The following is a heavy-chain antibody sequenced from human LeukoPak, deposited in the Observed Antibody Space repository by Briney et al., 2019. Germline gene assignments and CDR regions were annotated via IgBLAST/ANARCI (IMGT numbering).Heavy chain of an antibody. Sequence: KPSETLSLTCTVSGVSISNYYWSWIRQPPGKGLEWIGCLSYSGSTNYNPSLKSRVTISIDTSKNRFSLKLNSVTAADTAVYYCATVGAVAGQYYWSYMDVWGKGTTVTVSS. CDR1: GVSISNYY. CDR3: ATVGAVAGQYYWSYMDV. V-gene: IGHV4-59*01. J-gene: IGHJ6*03. CDR2: LSYSGST. D-gene: IGHD6-19*01.